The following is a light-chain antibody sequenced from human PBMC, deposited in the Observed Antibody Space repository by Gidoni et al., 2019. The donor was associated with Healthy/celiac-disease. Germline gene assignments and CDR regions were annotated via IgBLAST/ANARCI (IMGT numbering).Light chain of an antibody. Sequence: DMVLTQSPGTLSLSPGERATLSCRASQSVSSSYLAWYQQKPGQAPRLLIYGASSRATGIPDRFSGSGSGTDFTLTISRLEPEDFAVYYCQQYGSSPPTFGQXTKVEIK. J-gene: IGKJ1*01. CDR1: QSVSSSY. CDR2: GAS. CDR3: QQYGSSPPT. V-gene: IGKV3-20*01.